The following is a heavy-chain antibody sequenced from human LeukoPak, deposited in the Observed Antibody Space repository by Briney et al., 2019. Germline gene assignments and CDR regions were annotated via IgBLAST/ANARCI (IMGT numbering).Heavy chain of an antibody. J-gene: IGHJ4*02. CDR3: ARLTRYSNKWSIDY. Sequence: SETLSLTCTVSGGSITSTSYFWGWIRQPPGQGLEWIGSFYYSGSTSYNPSLKSRVSISVDTSKNQFSLKLSSVTAADTAIYYCARLTRYSNKWSIDYWGQGTLVTVSS. D-gene: IGHD4-11*01. CDR2: FYYSGST. CDR1: GGSITSTSYF. V-gene: IGHV4-39*01.